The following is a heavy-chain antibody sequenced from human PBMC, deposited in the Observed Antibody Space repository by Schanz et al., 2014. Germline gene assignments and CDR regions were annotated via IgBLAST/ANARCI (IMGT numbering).Heavy chain of an antibody. CDR2: ISWNGGFI. V-gene: IGHV3-9*01. CDR3: ARGASRDYFAMDV. Sequence: VQLVESGGDLVQPGRSLRLSCAASGFTFDEYGMHWVRQAPGKGLEWVSGISWNGGFIAYGDAVKGRFTISRDNAKNTVFLQMNNLRAEDTAVYYCARGASRDYFAMDVWGQGTTVTVSS. J-gene: IGHJ6*02. CDR1: GFTFDEYG.